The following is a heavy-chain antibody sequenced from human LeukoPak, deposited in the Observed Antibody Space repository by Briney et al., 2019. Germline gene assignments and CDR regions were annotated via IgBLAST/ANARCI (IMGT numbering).Heavy chain of an antibody. J-gene: IGHJ6*02. D-gene: IGHD2-21*02. V-gene: IGHV5-51*01. Sequence: KPGESLKISCKGSGYSFTSYWIGWVRQMPGKGLEWMGIIYPGDSDTRYSPSFQGQVTISADKSISTAYLQWSSLKASDTAMYYCARQDVVVTATPYYYGMDVWGQGTTVTVSS. CDR2: IYPGDSDT. CDR3: ARQDVVVTATPYYYGMDV. CDR1: GYSFTSYW.